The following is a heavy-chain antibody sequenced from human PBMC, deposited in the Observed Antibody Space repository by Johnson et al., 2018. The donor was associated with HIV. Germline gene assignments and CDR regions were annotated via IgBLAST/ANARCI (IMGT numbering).Heavy chain of an antibody. CDR2: ISYDGNNK. Sequence: QMLLVESGGGVVQPGRSLRLSCAASGFTFSAYGIHWVRQAPGKGLEWVTFISYDGNNKYYTESLKGRITISRDNSMNTLYLQMNSLRPEDTAVYYCASLGYTSGWIVSDDGFDVWGQGTLVTVSS. V-gene: IGHV3-30*03. CDR1: GFTFSAYG. J-gene: IGHJ3*01. D-gene: IGHD6-19*01. CDR3: ASLGYTSGWIVSDDGFDV.